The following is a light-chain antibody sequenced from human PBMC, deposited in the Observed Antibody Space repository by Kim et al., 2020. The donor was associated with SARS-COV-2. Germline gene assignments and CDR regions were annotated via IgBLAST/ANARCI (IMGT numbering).Light chain of an antibody. CDR3: AAWDDHLSGVV. J-gene: IGLJ2*01. V-gene: IGLV1-47*01. CDR2: RID. CDR1: SPTIGSNF. Sequence: GQTDTISCSGHSPTIGSNFVYWFSQLPGTAPRLLIYRIDQRPSGVPDRFSGSKSGTSASLAISGLRSEDEAEYYCAAWDDHLSGVVFGGGTQLTVL.